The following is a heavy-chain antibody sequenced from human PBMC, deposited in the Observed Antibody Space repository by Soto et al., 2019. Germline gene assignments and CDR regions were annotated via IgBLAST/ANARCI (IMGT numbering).Heavy chain of an antibody. V-gene: IGHV3-23*01. J-gene: IGHJ4*02. CDR2: ISGSGDGT. Sequence: EVQLLESGGGLVQPGESLRLSCAASGFTFSGYAMSWVRQAPGKGLEWVSAISGSGDGTFYADSVKGRFTISRDNSKNTVSLQMSSLRAEDTGVYFCARRQTGTTRVDSWGQGTLVTVSS. CDR3: ARRQTGTTRVDS. D-gene: IGHD1-7*01. CDR1: GFTFSGYA.